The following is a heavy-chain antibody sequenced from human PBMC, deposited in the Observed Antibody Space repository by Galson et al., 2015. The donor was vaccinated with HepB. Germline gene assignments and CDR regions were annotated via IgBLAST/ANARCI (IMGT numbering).Heavy chain of an antibody. CDR2: INPNSGGT. J-gene: IGHJ4*02. CDR1: GYTFTGYY. V-gene: IGHV1-2*02. D-gene: IGHD3-22*01. CDR3: ARVEKYYYDSSGYYGY. Sequence: SVKVSCKASGYTFTGYYMHWVRQAPGQGLEWMGWINPNSGGTNYAQKFQGRVTMTRDTSISTAYMELSRLRSDGTAVYYCARVEKYYYDSSGYYGYWGQGTLVTVSS.